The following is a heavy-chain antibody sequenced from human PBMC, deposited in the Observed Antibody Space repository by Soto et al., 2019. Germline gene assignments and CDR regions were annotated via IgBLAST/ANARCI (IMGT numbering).Heavy chain of an antibody. D-gene: IGHD2-21*02. CDR1: GGTFSSYT. Sequence: QVQLVQSGAEVKKPGSPVKVSCKASGGTFSSYTISWVRQAPGQGLEWMGRIIPILGIANYAQKFQGRVTITADKSTRPAYMELSSLRSEDTAVYYCARAGLCGGHCYYWYFDLWGRGTLVTVSS. CDR3: ARAGLCGGHCYYWYFDL. CDR2: IIPILGIA. V-gene: IGHV1-69*02. J-gene: IGHJ2*01.